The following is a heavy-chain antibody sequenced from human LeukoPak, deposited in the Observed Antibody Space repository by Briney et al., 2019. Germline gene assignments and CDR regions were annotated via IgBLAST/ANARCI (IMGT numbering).Heavy chain of an antibody. J-gene: IGHJ4*02. CDR2: IYHSEST. Sequence: SETLSLTCAVSGYSISSGYCWGWIRQPPGKGLEWIGSIYHSESTYYNPSLKSRVTISVDTSKNQFSLKLTSVTATDTAVYYCTRVAVPGTVDYWGQGTLVTVSS. D-gene: IGHD6-19*01. CDR3: TRVAVPGTVDY. V-gene: IGHV4-38-2*01. CDR1: GYSISSGYC.